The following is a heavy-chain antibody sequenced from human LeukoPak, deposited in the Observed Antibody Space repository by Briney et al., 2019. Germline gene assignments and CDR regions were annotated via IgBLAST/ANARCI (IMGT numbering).Heavy chain of an antibody. J-gene: IGHJ5*02. CDR3: ARVVVYCSGGSCRAKNWFDP. D-gene: IGHD2-15*01. CDR2: MNPNSGNT. Sequence: ASVKVSCKASGYTFTSYDINWVRQATGQRLEWMGWMNPNSGNTGYAQKFQGRVTMTRNTSISTAYMELSSLRSEDTAVYYCARVVVYCSGGSCRAKNWFDPWGQGTLVTVSS. CDR1: GYTFTSYD. V-gene: IGHV1-8*01.